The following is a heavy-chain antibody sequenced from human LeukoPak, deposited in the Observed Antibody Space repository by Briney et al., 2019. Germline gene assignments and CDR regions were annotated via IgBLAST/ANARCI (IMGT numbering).Heavy chain of an antibody. Sequence: GGSLRLSCAVSGITLSNYGMSWVRQAPGKGLEWVAGISDSGGGTNYADSVKGRFTISRDNPKNTLYLQMNSLRAEDTAVYYCARSSGWWSLDYWGQGTLVTVSS. V-gene: IGHV3-23*01. CDR2: ISDSGGGT. J-gene: IGHJ4*02. CDR3: ARSSGWWSLDY. CDR1: GITLSNYG. D-gene: IGHD6-19*01.